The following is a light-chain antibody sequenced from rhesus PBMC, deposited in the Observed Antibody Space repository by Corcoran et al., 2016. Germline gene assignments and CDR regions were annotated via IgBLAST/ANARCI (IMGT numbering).Light chain of an antibody. J-gene: IGKJ3*01. V-gene: IGKV1-22*01. Sequence: DIQMTQSPSSLSASVGDTVTITCRASQSISSWLAWYQQKPGKAPKLLIYKASSLQSGVPSRFSGSGSWKDFTLTISSLQSEEFATYYCTQYSSRPLTFGPGTKLDIK. CDR1: QSISSW. CDR2: KAS. CDR3: TQYSSRPLT.